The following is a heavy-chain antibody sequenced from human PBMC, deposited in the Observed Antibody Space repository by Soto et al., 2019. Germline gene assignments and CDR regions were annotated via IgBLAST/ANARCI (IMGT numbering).Heavy chain of an antibody. CDR1: GGSISSGYYY. J-gene: IGHJ5*02. D-gene: IGHD3-22*01. Sequence: PSETLSLTCPVSGGSISSGYYYWSWIRQPPGKGLEWIGYIYYSGSTYYNPSLKSRVTISVDTSKNQFSLKLSSVTAADTAVYYCARDAVYYYDSSGYYYVRNWFDPWGQGTLVTVSS. CDR3: ARDAVYYYDSSGYYYVRNWFDP. V-gene: IGHV4-30-4*01. CDR2: IYYSGST.